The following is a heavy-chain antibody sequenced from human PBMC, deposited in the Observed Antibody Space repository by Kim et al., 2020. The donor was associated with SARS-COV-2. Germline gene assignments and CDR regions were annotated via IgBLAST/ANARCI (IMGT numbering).Heavy chain of an antibody. CDR2: IYYSGST. J-gene: IGHJ5*02. V-gene: IGHV4-31*03. CDR1: GGSISSGGYY. D-gene: IGHD2-2*01. CDR3: ARYCSSTSCRWFDP. Sequence: LRLSCTVSGGSISSGGYYWSWIRQYPGKGLEWIGYIYYSGSTYYNPSLRSRVSISVDTSKNQFSLKLNSVTAADTAVYYCARYCSSTSCRWFDPWG.